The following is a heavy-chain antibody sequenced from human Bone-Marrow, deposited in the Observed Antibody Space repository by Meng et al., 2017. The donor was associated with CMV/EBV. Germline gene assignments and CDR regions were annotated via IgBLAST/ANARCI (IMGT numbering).Heavy chain of an antibody. D-gene: IGHD5-18*01. CDR2: IYYSGST. Sequence: SETLSLTCTVSGGSISSYYWSWIRQPPGKGLEWIGYIYYSGSTNYNPSLKSRVTISVDTSKNQFSLKLSSVTAADTAVYYCARGGYSYGFVVWGQGTTVTVSS. CDR3: ARGGYSYGFVV. V-gene: IGHV4-59*12. CDR1: GGSISSYY. J-gene: IGHJ6*02.